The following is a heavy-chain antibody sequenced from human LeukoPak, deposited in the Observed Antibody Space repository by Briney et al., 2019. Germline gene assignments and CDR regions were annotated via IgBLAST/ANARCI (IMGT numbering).Heavy chain of an antibody. V-gene: IGHV3-74*01. CDR1: GLTFSNYW. CDR3: AKAGIAVPATPEY. J-gene: IGHJ4*02. CDR2: INSDGSSI. D-gene: IGHD6-19*01. Sequence: GGSLRLSCAASGLTFSNYWMYWVRQAPGKGLVWVSRINSDGSSINYADSVKGRFIISRDNSKNTLYLQMNSLRAEDTAVYYCAKAGIAVPATPEYCGQGTQVTVSS.